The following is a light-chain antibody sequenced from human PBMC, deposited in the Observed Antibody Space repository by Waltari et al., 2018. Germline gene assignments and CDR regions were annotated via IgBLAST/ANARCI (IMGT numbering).Light chain of an antibody. V-gene: IGLV1-47*01. Sequence: QSVLTQPPSVSGTPGQRFFISCSGGRANIGSNYVSWYQQLPATAPKLLIYKSDQRPAGVPDRFSGSKSGTSASLAISGLRSEDEADYFCAAWDGSLSGWVFGGGTKLTVL. CDR1: RANIGSNY. CDR3: AAWDGSLSGWV. CDR2: KSD. J-gene: IGLJ3*02.